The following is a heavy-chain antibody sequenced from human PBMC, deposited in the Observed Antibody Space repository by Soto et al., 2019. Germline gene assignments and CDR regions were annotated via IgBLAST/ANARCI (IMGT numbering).Heavy chain of an antibody. CDR3: TRDSDDYIWGSYRLHDAFDI. J-gene: IGHJ3*02. CDR2: IRSKAYGGTT. D-gene: IGHD3-16*02. Sequence: PGGSLRLSCTASGFTFGDYAMSWFRQAPGKGLEWVGFIRSKAYGGTTEYAASVKGRFTISRDDSKSIAYLQMNSLKTEDTAVYYCTRDSDDYIWGSYRLHDAFDIWGQGTMVTVSS. CDR1: GFTFGDYA. V-gene: IGHV3-49*03.